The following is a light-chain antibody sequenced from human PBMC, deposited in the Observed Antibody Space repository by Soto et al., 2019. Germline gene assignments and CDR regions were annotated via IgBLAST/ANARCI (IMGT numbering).Light chain of an antibody. CDR2: EGS. V-gene: IGLV2-23*01. CDR1: SSDVGTYNL. J-gene: IGLJ3*02. CDR3: CSYAGGGIWV. Sequence: QSALTQPASVSGSPGQSITISCTGTSSDVGTYNLVSWYQQHPGKAPKLMLYEGSKRPSGVSNRFSGSKSGNTASLTISGLRAEDGADYYCCSYAGGGIWVFGGGTKLTFL.